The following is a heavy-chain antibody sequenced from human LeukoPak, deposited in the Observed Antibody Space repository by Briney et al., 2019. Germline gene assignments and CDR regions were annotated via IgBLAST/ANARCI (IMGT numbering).Heavy chain of an antibody. CDR1: DNSFINYW. CDR2: IYVGDSDT. CDR3: ASTPRYSGSYGSSFDH. D-gene: IGHD1-26*01. V-gene: IGHV5-51*01. J-gene: IGHJ4*02. Sequence: GESLKISCKGSDNSFINYWIAWVRQVPERGLEWMGVIYVGDSDTRYNPSFQGQVIVSADRSISTAYLQWTSLKASDTAMYYCASTPRYSGSYGSSFDHWGQGTLVTVSS.